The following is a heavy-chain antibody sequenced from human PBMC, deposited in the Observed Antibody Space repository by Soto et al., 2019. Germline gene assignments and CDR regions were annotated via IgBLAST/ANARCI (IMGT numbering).Heavy chain of an antibody. CDR3: AKDRWGLFGGWLGGYFDQ. J-gene: IGHJ4*02. CDR2: ISRDGQIT. D-gene: IGHD3-16*01. CDR1: GFTFMSYA. Sequence: GGSLRLSCSVSGFTFMSYAMHWVRRAPGKRLEVVSTISRDGQITYYAASVRDRFTISRDNSKNTLYLQMNSLNVDDTAIYYCAKDRWGLFGGWLGGYFDQWGQGTLVTVSS. V-gene: IGHV3-64D*06.